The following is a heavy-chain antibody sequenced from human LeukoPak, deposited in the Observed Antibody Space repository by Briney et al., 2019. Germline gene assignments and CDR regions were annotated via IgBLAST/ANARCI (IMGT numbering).Heavy chain of an antibody. Sequence: RGSLRLSCAASGFTFSSYAMHWVRQAPGKGLEWVAVISYDGSNKYYADSVKGRFTISRDNSKNTLYLQMNSLRAEDTAVYYCARDPCSGGSCYLFDIWGQGTMVTVSS. CDR2: ISYDGSNK. CDR3: ARDPCSGGSCYLFDI. CDR1: GFTFSSYA. V-gene: IGHV3-30*04. J-gene: IGHJ3*02. D-gene: IGHD2-15*01.